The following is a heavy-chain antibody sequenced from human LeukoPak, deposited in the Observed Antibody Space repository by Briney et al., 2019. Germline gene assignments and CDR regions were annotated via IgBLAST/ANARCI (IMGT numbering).Heavy chain of an antibody. CDR2: IYHSGST. CDR1: GGSISNYY. V-gene: IGHV4-59*01. J-gene: IGHJ4*02. CDR3: ARDADDSSSYPYFDY. D-gene: IGHD3-22*01. Sequence: SETLSLTCTVSGGSISNYYWSWIRQPPGKELEWIGYIYHSGSTNYNPSLKSRVTISQDTSKNQFSLKLSSVTAADTAVYYCARDADDSSSYPYFDYWGQGTLVTVSS.